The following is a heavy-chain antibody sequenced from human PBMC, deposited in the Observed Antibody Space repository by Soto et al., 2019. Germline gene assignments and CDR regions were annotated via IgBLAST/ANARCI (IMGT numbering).Heavy chain of an antibody. CDR2: IIPILGVT. V-gene: IGHV1-69*02. J-gene: IGHJ4*02. Sequence: SVKVSCKASGGTFSSYMISWVRQAPGQGLEWMGRIIPILGVTNYAQKFQGRVTIIADKSTNTAYMELSSLKSEDTAVYYCATAAYYGSGSYYTYNNYFDYWGQGTLVTVSS. D-gene: IGHD3-10*01. CDR3: ATAAYYGSGSYYTYNNYFDY. CDR1: GGTFSSYM.